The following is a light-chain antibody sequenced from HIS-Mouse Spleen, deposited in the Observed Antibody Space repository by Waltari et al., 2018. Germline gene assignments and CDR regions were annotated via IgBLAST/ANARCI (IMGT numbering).Light chain of an antibody. CDR2: KDS. V-gene: IGLV3-27*01. Sequence: SYELTQPSSVSVSPGQTARITCSGDVLAKKYARWFQQKPGQAPVLVIYKDSERPSGTPERLSGSSSGTTVTLTIGGAQVEDEADYYCYSAADNSGVFGGGTKLTVL. CDR3: YSAADNSGV. CDR1: VLAKKY. J-gene: IGLJ2*01.